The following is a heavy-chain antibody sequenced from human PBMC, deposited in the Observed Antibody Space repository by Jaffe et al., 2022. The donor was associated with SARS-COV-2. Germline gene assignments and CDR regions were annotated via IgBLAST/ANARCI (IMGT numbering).Heavy chain of an antibody. CDR3: AKDGHSRNWYYYMDV. D-gene: IGHD1-1*01. J-gene: IGHJ6*03. V-gene: IGHV3-23*04. CDR2: ITAGGDGT. CDR1: GFTFSSHA. Sequence: EVQLVESGAGLVQPGGSLRLSCAASGFTFSSHAMTWVRQAPGKGLEWVSTITAGGDGTFYADSVRGRFTISRDNSKNTLYLQMNSLKAEDTAVYHCAKDGHSRNWYYYMDVWGKGTTVTVSS.